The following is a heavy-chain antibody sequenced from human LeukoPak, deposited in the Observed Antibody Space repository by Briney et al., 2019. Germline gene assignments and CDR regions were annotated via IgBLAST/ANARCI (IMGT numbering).Heavy chain of an antibody. Sequence: SQTPSLTSTVPGGSSSCGGYCWSWIRQHRGEGLGWIGYIYCSGSAYYNPSLKSLVTISVDTSNNQISLKLSSVTAADTAVYYCARDNPFLTGRVYYDGIDVWGQGTTVTVSS. J-gene: IGHJ6*02. CDR1: GGSSSCGGYC. CDR3: ARDNPFLTGRVYYDGIDV. V-gene: IGHV4-31*01. D-gene: IGHD3-9*01. CDR2: IYCSGSA.